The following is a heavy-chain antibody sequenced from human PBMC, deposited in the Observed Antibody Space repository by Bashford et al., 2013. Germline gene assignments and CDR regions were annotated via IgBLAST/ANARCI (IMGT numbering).Heavy chain of an antibody. CDR1: GFTFSSYA. CDR2: ISYDGSNK. CDR3: ARDLSDDSQGR. J-gene: IGHJ4*02. Sequence: GSLRLSCAASGFTFSSYAMHWVRQAPGRGLEWVAVISYDGSNKYYVDSVKGRFTISRDNAKNSLYLQMNSLRAEDTAVYYCARDLSDDSQGRWGQGTLVTVSS. V-gene: IGHV3-30*03. D-gene: IGHD3-22*01.